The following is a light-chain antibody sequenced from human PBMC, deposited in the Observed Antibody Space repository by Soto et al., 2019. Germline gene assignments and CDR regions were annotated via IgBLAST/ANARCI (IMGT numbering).Light chain of an antibody. CDR3: SSYTSSTTYV. CDR1: SSDVGGYNY. V-gene: IGLV2-14*01. Sequence: QSVLTQPASVSGFPGQSITISCTGTSSDVGGYNYVSWYQQHPGKAPKPMIYEVTNRPSGVSDRFSGSKSGNTASLTISGLQAEDEADYYCSSYTSSTTYVFGTGTKVTGL. J-gene: IGLJ1*01. CDR2: EVT.